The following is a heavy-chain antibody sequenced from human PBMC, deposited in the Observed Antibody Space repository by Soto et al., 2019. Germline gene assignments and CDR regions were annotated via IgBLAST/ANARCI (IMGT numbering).Heavy chain of an antibody. CDR2: INPNSGGT. CDR3: ARGRGVVVIGDDAFDI. J-gene: IGHJ3*02. CDR1: GYTFTGYY. D-gene: IGHD3-22*01. Sequence: ASVKVSCKASGYTFTGYYMHWVRQAPGQGLEWMGWINPNSGGTNYAQKFQGWVTMTRDTSISTAYMELSRLRSDDTAVYYCARGRGVVVIGDDAFDIWGQGTMVTVSS. V-gene: IGHV1-2*04.